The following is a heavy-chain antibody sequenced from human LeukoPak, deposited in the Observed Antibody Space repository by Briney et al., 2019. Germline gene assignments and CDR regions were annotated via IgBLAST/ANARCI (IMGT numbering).Heavy chain of an antibody. CDR1: GDSISSYY. J-gene: IGHJ6*02. V-gene: IGHV4-59*01. CDR2: IFYSGGT. D-gene: IGHD2-2*01. Sequence: SETLSLTCTVSGDSISSYYWSWIRQPPGKGLEWIGYIFYSGGTNYNPSLKSRVTISVDTSKNQFSLKLSSVTAADTAVYFCARDRVVPTSTDNYYYGMDVWGQGTTVTVSS. CDR3: ARDRVVPTSTDNYYYGMDV.